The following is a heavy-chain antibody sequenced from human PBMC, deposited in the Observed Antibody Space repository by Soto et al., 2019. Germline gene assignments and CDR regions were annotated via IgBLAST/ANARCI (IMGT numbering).Heavy chain of an antibody. D-gene: IGHD3-10*01. Sequence: SVPGACKASGGTFSSYTSSWVRQAPGQGLEWMGRIIPILGIANYAQKFQGRATITADKSTSTAYMELSSLRSEDTAVYYCARGGRYYYGSGDAFDIWGQGTMVTVSS. CDR3: ARGGRYYYGSGDAFDI. CDR2: IIPILGIA. CDR1: GGTFSSYT. V-gene: IGHV1-69*02. J-gene: IGHJ3*02.